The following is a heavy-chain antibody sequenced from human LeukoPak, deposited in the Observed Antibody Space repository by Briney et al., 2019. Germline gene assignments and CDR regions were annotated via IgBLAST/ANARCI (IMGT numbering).Heavy chain of an antibody. J-gene: IGHJ6*02. CDR2: IISKTDGETT. V-gene: IGHV3-15*01. CDR1: GFSFRNAW. D-gene: IGHD2-21*01. Sequence: NPGGSLRLSCIAPGFSFRNAWMTWVRQAPGKGLEWVGRIISKTDGETTDYAVPVKGRFTISRDDAKNMLYLQINSLKTEDTAVYYCTTDNIVMNVWGQGTTVSVSS. CDR3: TTDNIVMNV.